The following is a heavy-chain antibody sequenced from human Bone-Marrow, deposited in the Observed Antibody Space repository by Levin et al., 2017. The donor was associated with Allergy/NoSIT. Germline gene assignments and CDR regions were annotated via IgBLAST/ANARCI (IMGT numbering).Heavy chain of an antibody. J-gene: IGHJ4*02. Sequence: SETLSLTCAVSGYSLSSGYYWGWIRQPPGKGLEWIGSIYHGGSTLYNPSLKSRVTMSVDTSKNHFSLNLRSVTAADTALYYCAVSYGDYRIFDQWGRGLLVTVSS. D-gene: IGHD4-17*01. CDR3: AVSYGDYRIFDQ. V-gene: IGHV4-38-2*01. CDR1: GYSLSSGYY. CDR2: IYHGGST.